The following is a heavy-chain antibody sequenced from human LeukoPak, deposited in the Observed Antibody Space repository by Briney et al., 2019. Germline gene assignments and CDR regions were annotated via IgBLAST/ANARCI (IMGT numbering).Heavy chain of an antibody. D-gene: IGHD2-21*01. V-gene: IGHV4-59*01. CDR2: IYYSGTT. CDR3: ARARDAYDGFDN. CDR1: GDSIRSYS. Sequence: PSETLSLTCTVSGDSIRSYSWNWIRQPPGKGLEWIGYIYYSGTTDYNPSLKSRVTISVDTSHQFSLRLSSVTAADTAVYYCARARDAYDGFDNWGQGTLVTVSS. J-gene: IGHJ4*02.